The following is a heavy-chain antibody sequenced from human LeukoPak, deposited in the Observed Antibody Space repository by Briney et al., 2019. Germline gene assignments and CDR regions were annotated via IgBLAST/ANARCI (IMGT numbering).Heavy chain of an antibody. J-gene: IGHJ4*02. CDR3: TTDQGLWFGESLLRVY. D-gene: IGHD3-10*01. Sequence: GGSLRLSCAASGFTFSNAWMSWVRQAPGKGLEWVGRIKSKTDGGTTDYAAPVKGRFTISRDDSKNTLYLQMNSLKTEDTAVYYCTTDQGLWFGESLLRVYWGQGTLVTVSS. CDR1: GFTFSNAW. CDR2: IKSKTDGGTT. V-gene: IGHV3-15*01.